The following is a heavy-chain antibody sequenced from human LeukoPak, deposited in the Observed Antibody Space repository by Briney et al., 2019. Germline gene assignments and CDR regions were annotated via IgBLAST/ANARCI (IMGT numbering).Heavy chain of an antibody. J-gene: IGHJ5*02. CDR3: ARDRGYCSGGSCYSSNWLDT. D-gene: IGHD2-15*01. Sequence: ASVKVSCKASGYTFIGYYMHWVRQAPGQGLEWMGWINPNSGGTIFAQKFQGRVTMTRDTSISTAYMELSSLRADDTALYYCARDRGYCSGGSCYSSNWLDTWGPGTLVTVSS. CDR1: GYTFIGYY. CDR2: INPNSGGT. V-gene: IGHV1-2*02.